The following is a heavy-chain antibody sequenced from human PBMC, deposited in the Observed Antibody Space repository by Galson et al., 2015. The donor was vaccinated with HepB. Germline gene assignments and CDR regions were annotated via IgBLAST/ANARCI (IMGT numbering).Heavy chain of an antibody. CDR1: GFTFSGSA. D-gene: IGHD6-6*01. V-gene: IGHV3-73*01. J-gene: IGHJ4*02. Sequence: LRLSCAASGFTFSGSAMHWVRQASGKGLEWVGRIRSKANSYATAYAASVKGRFTISRDDSKNTAYLQMNSLKTEDTAVYYCTRDSSSGDFDYWGQGTLVTVSS. CDR3: TRDSSSGDFDY. CDR2: IRSKANSYAT.